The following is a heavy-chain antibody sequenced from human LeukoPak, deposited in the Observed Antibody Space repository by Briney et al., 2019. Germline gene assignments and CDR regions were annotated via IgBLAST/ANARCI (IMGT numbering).Heavy chain of an antibody. CDR1: GYTFKNYA. CDR2: VSTYNGNT. V-gene: IGHV1-18*01. Sequence: ASVKVSCKASGYTFKNYAFSWVRQAPGQGLEWMGWVSTYNGNTNYAQKLQGRVTMTTDTSTSTAYMELRSLRSDDTAVYYCARDTFGDYGSDYFDYWGQGTLVTVSS. J-gene: IGHJ4*02. D-gene: IGHD4-17*01. CDR3: ARDTFGDYGSDYFDY.